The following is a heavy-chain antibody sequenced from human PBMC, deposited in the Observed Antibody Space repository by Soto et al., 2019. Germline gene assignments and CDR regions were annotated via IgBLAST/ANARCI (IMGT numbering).Heavy chain of an antibody. V-gene: IGHV4-31*03. Sequence: SETLSLTCTVSGGSISSGGYYWSWIRQHPGKGLEWIGYIYYSGSTYYNPSLKSRVTISVDTSKNQFSLKLSSVTAADTAVYYCARGRYCSSTSCHATPDAFDIWGQGTMVTVSS. CDR2: IYYSGST. J-gene: IGHJ3*02. CDR3: ARGRYCSSTSCHATPDAFDI. CDR1: GGSISSGGYY. D-gene: IGHD2-2*01.